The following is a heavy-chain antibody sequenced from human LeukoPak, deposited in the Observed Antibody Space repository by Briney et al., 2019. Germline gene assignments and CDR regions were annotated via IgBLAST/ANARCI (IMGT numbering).Heavy chain of an antibody. J-gene: IGHJ4*02. CDR2: INHSGST. Sequence: PSETLSLTCAVYGGSFSGYYWSWIRQPPGKGLEWIGEINHSGSTNYNPSLKSRVTISVDTSKNQFSLKLSSVTAADMAVYYCARGSSFDYWGQGTLVTVSS. V-gene: IGHV4-34*01. CDR1: GGSFSGYY. D-gene: IGHD2/OR15-2a*01. CDR3: ARGSSFDY.